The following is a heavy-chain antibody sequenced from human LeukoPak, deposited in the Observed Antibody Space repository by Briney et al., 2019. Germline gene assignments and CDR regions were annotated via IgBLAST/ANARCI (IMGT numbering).Heavy chain of an antibody. V-gene: IGHV3-21*01. CDR3: ARSGRDSYNWDAFDI. CDR2: ISRRSSYI. Sequence: PGGSLRLSCAASGFTFSSHSMNWVRQAPGQGLEWVSSISRRSSYIYYADSLKGRFTISRDNAKNSLYLQMNSLRAEDTAVYYCARSGRDSYNWDAFDIWGQGTMVTISS. D-gene: IGHD5-24*01. CDR1: GFTFSSHS. J-gene: IGHJ3*02.